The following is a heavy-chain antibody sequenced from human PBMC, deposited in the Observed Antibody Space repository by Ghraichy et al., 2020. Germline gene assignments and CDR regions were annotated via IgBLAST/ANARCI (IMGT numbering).Heavy chain of an antibody. CDR3: ARDPGEQPPHIAYYYYGMDV. V-gene: IGHV1-69*13. D-gene: IGHD3-10*01. Sequence: SVKVSCKASGGTFSSYAISWVRQAPGQGLEWMGGIIPIFGTTNYAQKFQGRVTITADESTSTAYMELSSLRSEDTAVYYCARDPGEQPPHIAYYYYGMDVWGQGTTVTVSS. J-gene: IGHJ6*02. CDR1: GGTFSSYA. CDR2: IIPIFGTT.